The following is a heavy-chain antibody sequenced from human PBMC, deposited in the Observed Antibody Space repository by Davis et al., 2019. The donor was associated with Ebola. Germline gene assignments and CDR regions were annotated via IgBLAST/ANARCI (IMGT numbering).Heavy chain of an antibody. V-gene: IGHV1-69*13. J-gene: IGHJ4*02. D-gene: IGHD2/OR15-2a*01. Sequence: SVQVSCKSSAGTFRTYAIMWVRQAPGQGLEWMGGIIPMFGTGSYTQKFQGRVSITADESTSTAYMELSSLRSDDTAVYYCTRGGNFDVWGQGTLVTVSS. CDR1: AGTFRTYA. CDR3: TRGGNFDV. CDR2: IIPMFGTG.